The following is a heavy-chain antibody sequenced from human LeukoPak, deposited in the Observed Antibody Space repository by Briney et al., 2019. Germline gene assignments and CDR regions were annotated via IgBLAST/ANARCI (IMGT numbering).Heavy chain of an antibody. Sequence: GRSLRLSCAASGFTFRTYGIHWVRQAPGKGLEWVAVISYDGSNKYYADSVKGRFNISRDNSKNTLYLQMNSLKPEDTAVYYCAKGKPSSLWPPFDDWGQGTLVTVSS. V-gene: IGHV3-30*18. CDR1: GFTFRTYG. D-gene: IGHD5-18*01. J-gene: IGHJ4*02. CDR3: AKGKPSSLWPPFDD. CDR2: ISYDGSNK.